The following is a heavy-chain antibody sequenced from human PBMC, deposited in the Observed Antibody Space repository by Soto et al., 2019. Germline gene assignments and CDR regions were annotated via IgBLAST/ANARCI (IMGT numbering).Heavy chain of an antibody. CDR1: GYTFTSYG. CDR2: ISTYSGNT. D-gene: IGHD2-8*01. V-gene: IGHV1-18*04. J-gene: IGHJ4*02. Sequence: QVPLVQSGAEVKKPGASVKVSCKASGYTFTSYGINWVRQAPGQGLEWMGWISTYSGNTNYAQKLQGRVTMTTDTSTSTAYMELRSLRSDDTAVYYCARGSLMVYAIGPDYWGQGTLVTVSS. CDR3: ARGSLMVYAIGPDY.